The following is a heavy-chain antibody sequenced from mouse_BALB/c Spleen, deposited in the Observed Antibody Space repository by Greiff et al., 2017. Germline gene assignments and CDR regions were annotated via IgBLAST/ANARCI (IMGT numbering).Heavy chain of an antibody. D-gene: IGHD2-1*01. CDR1: GFTFSSFG. CDR3: ARTLYGNYYAMDY. J-gene: IGHJ4*01. CDR2: ISSGSSTI. Sequence: EVHLVESGGGLVQPGGSRKLSCAASGFTFSSFGMHWVRQAPEKGLEWVAYISSGSSTIYYADTVKGRFTISRDNPKNTLFLQMTSLRSEDTAMYYCARTLYGNYYAMDYWGQGTSVTVSS. V-gene: IGHV5-17*02.